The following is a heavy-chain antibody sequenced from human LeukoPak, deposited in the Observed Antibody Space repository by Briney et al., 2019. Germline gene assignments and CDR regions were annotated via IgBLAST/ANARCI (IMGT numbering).Heavy chain of an antibody. Sequence: ASVTVSCKASGNTFTGYYMHWVRQAPGQGLEWMGWINPNSGGTNYAQKFQGRVTMTRDTSISTAYMELSRLRSDDTAVYYCARDLSPSGFDYWGQGTLVTVSS. CDR3: ARDLSPSGFDY. CDR2: INPNSGGT. CDR1: GNTFTGYY. D-gene: IGHD6-25*01. V-gene: IGHV1-2*02. J-gene: IGHJ4*02.